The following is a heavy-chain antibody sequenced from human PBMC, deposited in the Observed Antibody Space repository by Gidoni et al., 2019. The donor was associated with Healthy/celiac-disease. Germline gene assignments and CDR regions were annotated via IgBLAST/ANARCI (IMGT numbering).Heavy chain of an antibody. D-gene: IGHD1-26*01. Sequence: VQLVESGGGLVQPGRSLRLSCAASGFTFGDYAMSWVRQAPGKGLEWVGFIRSKAYGGPTEYAASVKGTFTISRDDSKSIAYLQMNSLKTEDTAVYYCTGSLGAYYYGMDVWGQGTTVTVSS. V-gene: IGHV3-49*04. CDR3: TGSLGAYYYGMDV. CDR1: GFTFGDYA. J-gene: IGHJ6*02. CDR2: IRSKAYGGPT.